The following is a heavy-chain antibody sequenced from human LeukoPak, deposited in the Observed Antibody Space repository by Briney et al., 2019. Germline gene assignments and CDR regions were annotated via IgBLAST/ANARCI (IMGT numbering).Heavy chain of an antibody. CDR2: ISAYNGNT. CDR3: ARDLVYSDIPRLDP. CDR1: GYTFTSYG. D-gene: IGHD2-15*01. Sequence: GASVKVSCKASGYTFTSYGISWVRQAPGQGLEWMGWISAYNGNTNYAQKLQGRVTMTTDTSTSTAYMELRSLRSDGTAVYYCARDLVYSDIPRLDPWGQGTLVTVSS. V-gene: IGHV1-18*01. J-gene: IGHJ5*02.